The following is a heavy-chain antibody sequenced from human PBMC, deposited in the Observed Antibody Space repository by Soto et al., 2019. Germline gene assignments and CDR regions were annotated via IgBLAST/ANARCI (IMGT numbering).Heavy chain of an antibody. CDR3: ARHPSVLSSTSLEWFDP. J-gene: IGHJ5*02. D-gene: IGHD2-2*01. Sequence: PGESLKISCKGSRYSFTSYWISWVRQMPGKGLEWMGRIDPSDSYTNYSPSFQGHVTISADKSISTAYLQWSSLKASDTAMYYCARHPSVLSSTSLEWFDPWGQGTLVTVSS. V-gene: IGHV5-10-1*01. CDR1: RYSFTSYW. CDR2: IDPSDSYT.